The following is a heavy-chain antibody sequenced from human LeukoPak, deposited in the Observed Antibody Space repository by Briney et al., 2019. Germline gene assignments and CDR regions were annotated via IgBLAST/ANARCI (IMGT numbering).Heavy chain of an antibody. Sequence: GGSLRLSCGASGFTFSSFDMHWVRQAPGKWLEWVAFIRYDGSNKYYADSVKGRFTISRDNSKNTLYLQMNSLRAEDTAVYYCAKDVEDCSGGSCPYYYYYMDVWGKGTTVTISS. CDR3: AKDVEDCSGGSCPYYYYYMDV. CDR2: IRYDGSNK. CDR1: GFTFSSFD. V-gene: IGHV3-30*02. J-gene: IGHJ6*03. D-gene: IGHD2-15*01.